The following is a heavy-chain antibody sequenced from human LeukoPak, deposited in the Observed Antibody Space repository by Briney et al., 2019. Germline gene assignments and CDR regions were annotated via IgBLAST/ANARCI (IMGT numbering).Heavy chain of an antibody. CDR1: GFTFSSFA. CDR3: AKSQSGSGYLDY. Sequence: GGSLRLSCAASGFTFSSFAMSWVRQAPGKGLEWLSGISGGSGSTDYADSVEGRFTISRDNSKNTLYLQMNSLRAEDTAVYYCAKSQSGSGYLDYWGQGTLVIVSS. V-gene: IGHV3-23*01. CDR2: ISGGSGST. J-gene: IGHJ4*02. D-gene: IGHD3-10*01.